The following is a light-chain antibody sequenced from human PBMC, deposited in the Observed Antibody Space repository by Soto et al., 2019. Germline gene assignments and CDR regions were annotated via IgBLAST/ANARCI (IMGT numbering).Light chain of an antibody. CDR2: AAS. J-gene: IGKJ5*01. V-gene: IGKV1-12*01. CDR3: QQTNSSPIT. Sequence: DIPMTQSPSSVSASVGDRVTITCRASQGISSWLAWYQQKPGKAPKLLTYAASSLQSGVPSRFNGSESGTDFTLTISSLHPEDFATYSCQQTNSSPITFGLGTRLEIK. CDR1: QGISSW.